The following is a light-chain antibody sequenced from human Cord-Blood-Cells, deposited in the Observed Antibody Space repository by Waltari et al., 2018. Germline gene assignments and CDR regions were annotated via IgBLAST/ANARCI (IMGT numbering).Light chain of an antibody. CDR1: QSVSSSY. J-gene: IGKJ1*01. V-gene: IGKV3-20*01. CDR3: QQYGSSPPRT. Sequence: EIVLTQSPGTLSLSPGDRATLYCRASQSVSSSYLAWYQQKPGQAPRLLIYGASSRATGIPDRFSGSGSGTDFTLTISRLEPEDFAVYYCQQYGSSPPRTFGQGTKVEIK. CDR2: GAS.